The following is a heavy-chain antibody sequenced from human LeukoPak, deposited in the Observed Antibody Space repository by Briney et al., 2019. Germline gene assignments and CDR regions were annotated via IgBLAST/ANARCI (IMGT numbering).Heavy chain of an antibody. V-gene: IGHV3-21*01. J-gene: IGHJ6*03. CDR1: GFTFSSYS. CDR2: ISSSSSYI. CDR3: ARDSTVIHYYYMDV. D-gene: IGHD4-17*01. Sequence: GGSLRLSCAASGFTFSSYSMNWVRQAPGKGLEWVSSISSSSSYIYYADSVKGRFIISRDNAKNSLYLQMNSLRAEDTAVYYCARDSTVIHYYYMDVWGKGTTVTVSS.